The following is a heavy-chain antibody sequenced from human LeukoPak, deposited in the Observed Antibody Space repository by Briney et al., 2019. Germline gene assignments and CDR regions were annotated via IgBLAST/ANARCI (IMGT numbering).Heavy chain of an antibody. V-gene: IGHV1-18*01. CDR2: ISAYNGNT. CDR3: ARDGAGQQLSNWFDP. Sequence: GASVKVSCKASGGTFSSYAISWVRQAPGQGLEWMGWISAYNGNTNYAQKLQGRVTMTTDTSTSTAYMELRNLRSDDTAVYYCARDGAGQQLSNWFDPWGQGTLVTVSS. J-gene: IGHJ5*02. CDR1: GGTFSSYA. D-gene: IGHD6-13*01.